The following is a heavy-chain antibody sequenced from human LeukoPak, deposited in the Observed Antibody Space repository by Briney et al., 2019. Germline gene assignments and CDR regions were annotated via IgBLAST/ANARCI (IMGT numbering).Heavy chain of an antibody. D-gene: IGHD3-10*01. V-gene: IGHV4-61*01. CDR2: NYYSGST. J-gene: IGHJ3*02. CDR3: ARVLHYYGSGSYEAFDS. Sequence: PSETLSLTCTVSGYSISSGYYWSWIRQPPGKGLEWIGYNYYSGSTNYNPSLKSRVTISVDTSKNQFSLKLSSVTAADTAVYYCARVLHYYGSGSYEAFDSWGQGTMVTVSS. CDR1: GYSISSGYY.